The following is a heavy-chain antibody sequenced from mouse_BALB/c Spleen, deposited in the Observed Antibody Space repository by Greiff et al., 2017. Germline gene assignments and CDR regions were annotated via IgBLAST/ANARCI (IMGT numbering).Heavy chain of an antibody. CDR2: INPGSGGT. CDR3: ARDGNYRYAMDY. D-gene: IGHD2-1*01. V-gene: IGHV1-54*01. Sequence: QVQLQQSGAELVRPGTSVKVSCKASGYAFTNYLIEWVKQRPGQGLEWIGVINPGSGGTNYNEKFKGKATLTADKSSSTAYMQLSSLTSDDSAVYFCARDGNYRYAMDYWGQGTSVTVSS. J-gene: IGHJ4*01. CDR1: GYAFTNYL.